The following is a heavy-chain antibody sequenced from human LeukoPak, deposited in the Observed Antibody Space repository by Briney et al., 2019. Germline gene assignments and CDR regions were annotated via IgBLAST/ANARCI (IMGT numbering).Heavy chain of an antibody. V-gene: IGHV3-21*04. D-gene: IGHD3-9*01. Sequence: PGGSLRLSCAASGFTFSSYSMNWVRQAPGKGLEWVSSISSSSSYIYYADSVKGRFTISRDNSKNTLYLQMNSLRAEDTAVYYCAKYQAYYDILTGYYSGYLDYWGQGTLVTVSS. CDR1: GFTFSSYS. CDR2: ISSSSSYI. J-gene: IGHJ4*02. CDR3: AKYQAYYDILTGYYSGYLDY.